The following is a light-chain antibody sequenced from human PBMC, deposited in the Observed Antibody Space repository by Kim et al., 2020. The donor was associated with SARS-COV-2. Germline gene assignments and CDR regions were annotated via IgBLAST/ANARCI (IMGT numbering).Light chain of an antibody. CDR1: QGVGDH. Sequence: IQLTQSPSSLSASIGERVTITCRASQGVGDHLAWYQQKPGKAPKLLIHATSTLESGVPSRFSGSGYGTDFTLTISGLQAEDFATYYCKQVKTLPLTFGGGTKVEI. J-gene: IGKJ4*01. CDR3: KQVKTLPLT. CDR2: ATS. V-gene: IGKV1-9*01.